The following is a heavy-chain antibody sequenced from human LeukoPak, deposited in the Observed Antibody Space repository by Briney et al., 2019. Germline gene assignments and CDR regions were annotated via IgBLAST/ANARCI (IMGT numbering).Heavy chain of an antibody. CDR2: INHSGST. D-gene: IGHD3-22*01. CDR3: ARGRYYYDSSGSGYYYMDV. CDR1: GGSFSGYY. J-gene: IGHJ6*03. Sequence: PSETLSLTCAVYGGSFSGYYWSWIRQPPGKGLEWVGEINHSGSTNYNPSLKSRVTISVDTSKNQFSLKLSSVTAADTAVYYCARGRYYYDSSGSGYYYMDVWGKGTTVTVSS. V-gene: IGHV4-34*01.